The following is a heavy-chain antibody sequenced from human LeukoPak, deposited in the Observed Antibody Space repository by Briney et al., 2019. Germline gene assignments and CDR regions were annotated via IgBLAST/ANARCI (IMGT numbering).Heavy chain of an antibody. CDR2: INPTTGGT. CDR1: GYTFIDYY. D-gene: IGHD3-16*01. J-gene: IGHJ4*02. CDR3: ATLGEDNTDTPFDY. Sequence: GSVKVSCKTSGYTFIDYYIHWIRQAPGQGLEWMGRINPTTGGTDFAQKFQGKVSMTRDTSISTAYMELSRLGSDDTAVYYCATLGEDNTDTPFDYWGQGTLVTVSS. V-gene: IGHV1-2*06.